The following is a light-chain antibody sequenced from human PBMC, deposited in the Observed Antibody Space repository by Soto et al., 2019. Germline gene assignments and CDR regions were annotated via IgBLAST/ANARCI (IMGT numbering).Light chain of an antibody. J-gene: IGKJ1*01. Sequence: DIQMTQSPSTLSGSVGDRVTITCRASQTISSWLAWYQQKPGKAPKLLIYKASTLKIGVPSRVSGSGSGTEVTLTISSLQPDDFATYYCQHYNSYSEAFGQGTKVELK. CDR1: QTISSW. CDR2: KAS. CDR3: QHYNSYSEA. V-gene: IGKV1-5*03.